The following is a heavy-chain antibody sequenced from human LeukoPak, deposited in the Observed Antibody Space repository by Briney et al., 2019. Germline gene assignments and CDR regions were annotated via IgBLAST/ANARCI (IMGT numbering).Heavy chain of an antibody. CDR1: GGSFSGYY. Sequence: SETLSLTCAVYGGSFSGYYWSWIRQPPGKGLEWIGEINHSGSTTYNPSLKSRVTISVDTSKNQFSLKLSSVTAADTAVYYCAREGSGWPNWFDPWGQGTLVTVSS. J-gene: IGHJ5*02. CDR3: AREGSGWPNWFDP. V-gene: IGHV4-34*01. CDR2: INHSGST. D-gene: IGHD6-19*01.